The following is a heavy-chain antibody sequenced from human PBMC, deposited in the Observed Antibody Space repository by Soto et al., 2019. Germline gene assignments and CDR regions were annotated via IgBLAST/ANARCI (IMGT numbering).Heavy chain of an antibody. D-gene: IGHD3-3*01. CDR3: ARGGGLYYVFWCYCDKANWFDS. V-gene: IGHV1-18*01. CDR1: GYTFTSYG. CDR2: ISAYNGNT. J-gene: IGHJ5*01. Sequence: ASVKVSCKASGYTFTSYGISWVRQAPGQGLEWMGWISAYNGNTNYAQKLQGRVTMTTDTSTSTAYMELRSLRSDDTAVYYCARGGGLYYVFWCYCDKANWFDSCGRGTLVTGSS.